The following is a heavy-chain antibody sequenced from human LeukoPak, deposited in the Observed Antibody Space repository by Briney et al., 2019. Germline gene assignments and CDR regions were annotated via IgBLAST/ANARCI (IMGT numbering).Heavy chain of an antibody. CDR2: IYYTGST. CDR3: ARLSPAALVRWLDP. V-gene: IGHV4-59*08. Sequence: PSETLSLTCTVSGGSISNYHWSWIRQPPGKGLEWIGYIYYTGSTSYNPSLKSRVTISLDTSKNQFSLKLNSVTAADTALYYCARLSPAALVRWLDPWDQGPLVTVSS. D-gene: IGHD2-2*01. J-gene: IGHJ5*02. CDR1: GGSISNYH.